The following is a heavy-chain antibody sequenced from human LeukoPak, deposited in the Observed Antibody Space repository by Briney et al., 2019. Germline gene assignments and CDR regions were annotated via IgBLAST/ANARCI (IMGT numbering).Heavy chain of an antibody. V-gene: IGHV3-9*01. D-gene: IGHD3-22*01. Sequence: PGVSLRLSCAASGFTFDDYAMHWVRQPPGKGLEWVSGISWNSGNIGYADSVKGRFTISRDNAKRSLYLQMDSLRVEDTALYYCVKDISGFYFGADYWGQGTLVTVSS. CDR3: VKDISGFYFGADY. CDR1: GFTFDDYA. J-gene: IGHJ4*02. CDR2: ISWNSGNI.